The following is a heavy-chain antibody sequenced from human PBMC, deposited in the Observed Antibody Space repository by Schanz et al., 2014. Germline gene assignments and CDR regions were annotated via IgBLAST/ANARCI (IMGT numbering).Heavy chain of an antibody. CDR3: ATIGVNDYWRFGLDL. Sequence: QVQLVQSGAEVRKPGSSVRVSCKASGGTFTSYAFSWVRQAPGQGLEWMGRIIPIVDITNYAQKFLGSVTITADNSTSTDYMELKSLRSADTAVYYCATIGVNDYWRFGLDLWGQGTTVTVSS. D-gene: IGHD3-16*01. V-gene: IGHV1-69*04. CDR1: GGTFTSYA. CDR2: IIPIVDIT. J-gene: IGHJ6*02.